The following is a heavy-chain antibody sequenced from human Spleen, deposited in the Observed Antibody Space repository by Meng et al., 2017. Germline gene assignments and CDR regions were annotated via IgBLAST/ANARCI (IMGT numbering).Heavy chain of an antibody. D-gene: IGHD3-10*01. V-gene: IGHV1-18*01. CDR3: ARGTPGRRYAEY. J-gene: IGHJ4*02. Sequence: QVQVVQSGAEVKRPGASVKVSCKASPYTFTGYGVSWVRQAPGQGLEWMAWLGAHDGDTSHAPRFQGRVTVTADRPTATAYMELWNLRSDDTGVYYCARGTPGRRYAEYWGQGTLVTVSS. CDR2: LGAHDGDT. CDR1: PYTFTGYG.